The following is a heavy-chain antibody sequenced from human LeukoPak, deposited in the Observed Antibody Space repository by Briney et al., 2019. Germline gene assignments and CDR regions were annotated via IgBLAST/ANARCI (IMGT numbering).Heavy chain of an antibody. CDR3: ARESSDIKDMQSLGKFDY. J-gene: IGHJ4*02. Sequence: ASVKVSCKASGYTFTSYGISWVRQAPGQGLEWMGWISAYNGNTNYAQKLQGRVTMTTDTSTSTAYMELRSLRSDDTAVYYCARESSDIKDMQSLGKFDYWGQGTLVTVSS. V-gene: IGHV1-18*01. CDR2: ISAYNGNT. CDR1: GYTFTSYG. D-gene: IGHD6-19*01.